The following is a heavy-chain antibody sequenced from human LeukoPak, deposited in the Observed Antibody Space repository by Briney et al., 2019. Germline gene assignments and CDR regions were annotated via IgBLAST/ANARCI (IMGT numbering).Heavy chain of an antibody. J-gene: IGHJ6*03. D-gene: IGHD6-6*01. V-gene: IGHV4-30-4*08. CDR2: IYYSGST. Sequence: SETLSLTCTVSGGSISGGDYYWSWIRQPPGKGLEWIGYIYYSGSTYYNPSLKTRVTISVDTSKNQLSLKLSSATAADTAVYYCASYLKYSSSGYYYYMDVWGKGTTVAVSS. CDR3: ASYLKYSSSGYYYYMDV. CDR1: GGSISGGDYY.